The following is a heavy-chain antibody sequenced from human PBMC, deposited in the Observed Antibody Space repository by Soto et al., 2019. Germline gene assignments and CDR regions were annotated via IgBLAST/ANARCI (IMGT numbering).Heavy chain of an antibody. CDR3: ARGYGYFRQ. CDR2: ISQVARS. D-gene: IGHD4-17*01. Sequence: PSETLSLTCDVSVDSFSGYFCNLLRQPPGKGLDWIGEISQVARSRYNPSLETRITISVDTSKTQFSLNLTSVTDADTAVYYCARGYGYFRQWGQGALVTVSS. J-gene: IGHJ4*02. V-gene: IGHV4-34*01. CDR1: VDSFSGYF.